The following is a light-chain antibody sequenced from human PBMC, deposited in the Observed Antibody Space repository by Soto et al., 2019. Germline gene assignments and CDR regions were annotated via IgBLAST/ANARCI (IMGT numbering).Light chain of an antibody. CDR2: GIS. J-gene: IGLJ1*01. Sequence: QSVLTQPPSVSGAPGPRVTISCTGSSSDIGAGYDVHWYEQLPGTAPKVRIYGISNRPSGVPDRFSGSKSGTSASLAVTGLQAEDEADYYCQSYDSSLGGSYVFGTGTKLTVL. V-gene: IGLV1-40*01. CDR3: QSYDSSLGGSYV. CDR1: SSDIGAGYD.